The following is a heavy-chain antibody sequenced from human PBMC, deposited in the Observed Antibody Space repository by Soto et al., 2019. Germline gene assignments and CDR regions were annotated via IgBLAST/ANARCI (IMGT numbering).Heavy chain of an antibody. D-gene: IGHD3-16*02. J-gene: IGHJ4*02. CDR2: MNPNSGNT. V-gene: IGHV1-8*01. CDR1: GYTFTRYD. Sequence: GGSVKVSCKASGYTFTRYDINWVGQATGQGLEWMGWMNPNSGNTGYAQKFQGRATMTRNTSISTAYMELSSLRSEDTAVYYCARGRRSVEYYDYIWGSYQLDYYWGQGTLVTVSS. CDR3: ARGRRSVEYYDYIWGSYQLDYY.